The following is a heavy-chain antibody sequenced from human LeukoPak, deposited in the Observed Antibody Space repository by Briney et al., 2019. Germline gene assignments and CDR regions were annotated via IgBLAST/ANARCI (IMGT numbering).Heavy chain of an antibody. Sequence: SETLSLTCAVYGGSFSGYYWSWIRQPPGKGLEWIGEINHSGSTNYNPSLKSRVTISVDTSKNQFSLKLSSVTAADTAVYYCARLSYCGGDCYSFVDYWGQGTLVTVSS. D-gene: IGHD2-21*02. V-gene: IGHV4-34*01. CDR2: INHSGST. J-gene: IGHJ4*02. CDR3: ARLSYCGGDCYSFVDY. CDR1: GGSFSGYY.